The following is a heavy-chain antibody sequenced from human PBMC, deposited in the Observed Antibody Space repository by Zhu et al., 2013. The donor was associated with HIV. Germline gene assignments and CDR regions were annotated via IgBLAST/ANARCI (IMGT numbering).Heavy chain of an antibody. CDR3: ARDWDGDYDNAIEYLQH. CDR1: GYTFTNYG. CDR2: ISAHNGKT. Sequence: QVQLVQSGAEVKKPGASVKVSCKASGYTFTNYGISWVRQAPGQGLEWMGWISAHNGKTNYEEKFEGRVTMTTGTSTSTAYMDLRSLRSEDTAVYYCARDWDGDYDNAIEYLQHWGQGTQVIVSS. J-gene: IGHJ1*01. D-gene: IGHD4-17*01. V-gene: IGHV1-18*01.